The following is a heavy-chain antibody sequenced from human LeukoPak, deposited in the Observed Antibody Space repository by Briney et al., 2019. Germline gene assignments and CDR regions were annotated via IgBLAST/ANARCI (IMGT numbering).Heavy chain of an antibody. Sequence: PSETLSLTCTVSGGSISSYYWSWIRQPPGKGLEWIGYIYYSGSTNYNPSLKSRVTISVDTSKNQFSLKLSSVTAADTAVYYCARVLGDPYYYGSGSYYPYYFDYWGQGTLVTVSS. CDR2: IYYSGST. D-gene: IGHD3-10*01. V-gene: IGHV4-59*01. CDR1: GGSISSYY. J-gene: IGHJ4*02. CDR3: ARVLGDPYYYGSGSYYPYYFDY.